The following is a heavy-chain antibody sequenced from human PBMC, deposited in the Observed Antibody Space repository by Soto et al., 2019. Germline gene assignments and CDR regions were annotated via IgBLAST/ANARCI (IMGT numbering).Heavy chain of an antibody. Sequence: GSLRLSCTASGFAFRSHAMQWVRQAPGKGLEWVAVISSDGATKYVADSLKGRFTISRDNFESTMSLQMNNLRPEDTALYYCARSSVHIAAAGRLDLWGPGNMVTVSS. V-gene: IGHV3-30*14. D-gene: IGHD6-13*01. CDR1: GFAFRSHA. J-gene: IGHJ5*02. CDR2: ISSDGATK. CDR3: ARSSVHIAAAGRLDL.